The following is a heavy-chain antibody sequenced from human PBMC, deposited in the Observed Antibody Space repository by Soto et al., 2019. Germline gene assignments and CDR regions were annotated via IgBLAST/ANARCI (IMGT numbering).Heavy chain of an antibody. CDR3: ARDWSRIGLYFDY. J-gene: IGHJ4*02. CDR2: TYYRSKWYY. Sequence: SQTLSLTCAISGDSVSSNSAAWNWIRQSPSRGLEWLGRTYYRSKWYYDYAVSVKSRITINPDTSKNQFSLHLNSVTPEDTAIYYCARDWSRIGLYFDYWGLGTLVTVSS. D-gene: IGHD3-3*01. CDR1: GDSVSSNSAA. V-gene: IGHV6-1*01.